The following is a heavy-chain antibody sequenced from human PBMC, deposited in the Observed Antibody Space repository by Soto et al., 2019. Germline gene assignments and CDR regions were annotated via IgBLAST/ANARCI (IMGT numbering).Heavy chain of an antibody. CDR3: ARDGANWNDLALAFDI. D-gene: IGHD1-20*01. Sequence: PGGSLRLSCAGSGFAFSSYSMTWVRQAPGKGLEWVSFIDKSRSTIYYADYVKSRFTISRDNAKNSLYLQMNSLRAEDTSFYYFARDGANWNDLALAFDIWGQGTMVTVSS. V-gene: IGHV3-48*01. CDR1: GFAFSSYS. J-gene: IGHJ3*02. CDR2: IDKSRSTI.